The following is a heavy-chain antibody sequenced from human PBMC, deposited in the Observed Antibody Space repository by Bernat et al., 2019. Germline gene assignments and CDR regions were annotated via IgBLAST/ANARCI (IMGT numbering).Heavy chain of an antibody. CDR2: IWYDGSNK. D-gene: IGHD3-3*01. CDR1: GFTFSSYG. V-gene: IGHV3-33*01. Sequence: QVQLVESGGGVVQPGRSLRLSCAASGFTFSSYGMHWVRQAPGKGLEWVAVIWYDGSNKYYADSVKGRFTISRDNSKNTLYLQMNSLRAEDTAVYYCARDLGRFLEWLGYDAFDIWGQGTMVTVSS. CDR3: ARDLGRFLEWLGYDAFDI. J-gene: IGHJ3*02.